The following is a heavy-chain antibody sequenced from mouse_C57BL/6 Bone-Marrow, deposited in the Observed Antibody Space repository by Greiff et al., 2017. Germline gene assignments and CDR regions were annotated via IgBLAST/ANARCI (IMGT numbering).Heavy chain of an antibody. V-gene: IGHV14-2*01. CDR2: IDPEDGET. Sequence: EVQLVESGAELVKPGASVKLSCTASGFNIKDYYIHWVKQRTEQGLEWIGRIDPEDGETKYAPKFQDKATITADTSSNTAYLQLSSLTSEDTAVYYCTRSLIYYGTNYWGQGTTLTGSS. J-gene: IGHJ2*01. D-gene: IGHD1-1*01. CDR3: TRSLIYYGTNY. CDR1: GFNIKDYY.